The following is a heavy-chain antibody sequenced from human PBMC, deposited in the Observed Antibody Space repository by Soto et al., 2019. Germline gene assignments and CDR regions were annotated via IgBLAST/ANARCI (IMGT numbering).Heavy chain of an antibody. CDR1: GYIFPDYY. D-gene: IGHD6-6*01. V-gene: IGHV1-2*04. Sequence: ASVNVSFKASGYIFPDYYVHWVRQAPGEGLEWMGRINPNGGGTNYAQKFEGWVTMTTDTSISTAYMELSRLNFDDTAVYYCARGEQLVHFDSWGQGTLVTVSS. J-gene: IGHJ4*01. CDR3: ARGEQLVHFDS. CDR2: INPNGGGT.